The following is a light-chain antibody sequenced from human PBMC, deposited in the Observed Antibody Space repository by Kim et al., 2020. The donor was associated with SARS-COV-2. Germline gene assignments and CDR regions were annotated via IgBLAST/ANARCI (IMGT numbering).Light chain of an antibody. Sequence: PGGRAPLPCRASQTINCQYLAWYQPKPGQAPRVLMFGSSRRATGIPDRFRGVGSGTDFTLTLSRLEPEDFAVYFCQQYGGSGPCTFRKGTKVEI. J-gene: IGKJ2*02. CDR1: QTINCQY. CDR2: GSS. CDR3: QQYGGSGPCT. V-gene: IGKV3-20*01.